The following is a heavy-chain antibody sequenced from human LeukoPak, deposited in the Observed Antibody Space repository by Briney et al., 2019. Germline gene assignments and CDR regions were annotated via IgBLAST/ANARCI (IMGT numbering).Heavy chain of an antibody. Sequence: SETLSLTCTVSGGSISSHYWSWIRQSPGKGLEWIGYIYNSGSTKYNPSLKSRVTISVDTSKKQFSLKLSSVTAADTAVYYCARDSGYDRYNWFDPWGQGTLVTVSS. D-gene: IGHD5-12*01. CDR1: GGSISSHY. V-gene: IGHV4-59*11. CDR3: ARDSGYDRYNWFDP. CDR2: IYNSGST. J-gene: IGHJ5*02.